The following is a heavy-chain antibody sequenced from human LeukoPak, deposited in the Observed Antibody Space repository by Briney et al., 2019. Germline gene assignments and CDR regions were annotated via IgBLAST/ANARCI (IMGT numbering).Heavy chain of an antibody. CDR1: GGSISSGSYY. CDR3: ARHLRMKVPAAMWEAAGTDGAFDI. D-gene: IGHD2-2*01. Sequence: SETLSLTCTVSGGSISSGSYYWSWIRQPAGKGLEWIGRIYTSGSTNYNPSLKSRVTISVDTSKNQFSLKLSSVTAADTAVYYCARHLRMKVPAAMWEAAGTDGAFDIWGQGTMVTVSS. J-gene: IGHJ3*02. CDR2: IYTSGST. V-gene: IGHV4-61*02.